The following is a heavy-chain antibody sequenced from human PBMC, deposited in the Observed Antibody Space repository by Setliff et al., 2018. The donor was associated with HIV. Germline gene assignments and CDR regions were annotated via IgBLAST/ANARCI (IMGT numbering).Heavy chain of an antibody. CDR2: IYWDDDK. CDR3: VSGRASPYWYFDL. J-gene: IGHJ2*01. Sequence: TLSLTCTVSGGSISSGAYYWSWIRQPPGKALEWLAVIYWDDDKRYSPSLKSRLTITKDTSKNQVVLTMTNLDPVDKATYYCVSGRASPYWYFDLWGRGTLVTVSS. V-gene: IGHV2-5*08. CDR1: GGSISSGAYY.